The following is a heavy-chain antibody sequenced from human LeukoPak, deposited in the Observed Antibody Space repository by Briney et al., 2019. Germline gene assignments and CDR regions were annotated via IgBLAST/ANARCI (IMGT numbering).Heavy chain of an antibody. CDR2: ISGGDGIT. D-gene: IGHD6-19*01. CDR1: VFIFSNYA. J-gene: IGHJ4*02. CDR3: EYQTAYAGGWVDY. V-gene: IGHV3-23*01. Sequence: GGSLRLSCAASVFIFSNYAMSWVRQAPGKGLEWVSAISGGDGITYYADSVKGRFTISRDNSKNELYLQMNSLRAEDTAVYYCEYQTAYAGGWVDYWGQGTLVTVSS.